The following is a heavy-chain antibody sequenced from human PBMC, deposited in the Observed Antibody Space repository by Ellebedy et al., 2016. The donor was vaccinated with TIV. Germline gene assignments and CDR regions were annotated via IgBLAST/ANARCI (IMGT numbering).Heavy chain of an antibody. CDR2: IHSRGDVI. D-gene: IGHD1-26*01. V-gene: IGHV3-11*04. CDR3: ARDGTPPVASDYHYYGMDV. CDR1: GFTFSDYY. Sequence: GGSLRLSCAASGFTFSDYYMTWIRQVPGKGLEWLSYIHSRGDVISYAASVEGRFTVSRDNAKNLLYLQMNRLRAEDTAVYYCARDGTPPVASDYHYYGMDVWGQGTTVTVSS. J-gene: IGHJ6*02.